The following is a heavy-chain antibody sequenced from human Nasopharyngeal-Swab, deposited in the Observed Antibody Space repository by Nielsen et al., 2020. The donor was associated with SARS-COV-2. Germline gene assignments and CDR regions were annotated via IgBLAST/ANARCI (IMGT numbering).Heavy chain of an antibody. J-gene: IGHJ4*02. CDR3: ARPLAAASYYFDY. V-gene: IGHV5-51*01. CDR1: GYSFIDYW. D-gene: IGHD6-25*01. CDR2: IYPGDSDT. Sequence: GESLKISCQVSGYSFIDYWIGWVRLMPGGGLEWMGIIYPGDSDTRYNPSFQGQVTISADNSISTAYLQWGSLKASDSAMYYCARPLAAASYYFDYWGQGTLVTVSS.